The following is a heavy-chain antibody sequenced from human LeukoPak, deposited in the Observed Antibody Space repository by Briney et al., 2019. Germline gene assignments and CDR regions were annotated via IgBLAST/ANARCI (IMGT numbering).Heavy chain of an antibody. CDR1: GGTFSSYA. V-gene: IGHV1-69*13. D-gene: IGHD2-2*01. J-gene: IGHJ6*03. CDR2: IIPIFGTA. Sequence: EASVKVSCKASGGTFSSYAISWVRQAPGQGLEWMGGIIPIFGTANYAQKFQGRVTITADESTSTAYMELSSLRSEDTAVYYCARGSIVVVPAAMFYYMDVWGKGTTVTVSS. CDR3: ARGSIVVVPAAMFYYMDV.